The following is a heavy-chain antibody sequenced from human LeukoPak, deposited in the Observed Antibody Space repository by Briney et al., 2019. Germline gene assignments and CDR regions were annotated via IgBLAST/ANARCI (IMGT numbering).Heavy chain of an antibody. CDR2: IGAYNGNT. J-gene: IGHJ3*02. CDR3: ARHRSPVLSYYYGSGIINDACDI. CDR1: GYTFSSYG. D-gene: IGHD3-10*01. Sequence: ASVKVSRKASGYTFSSYGISWVRLAPGQGLEWMGWIGAYNGNTNYYQKPQGRVTMTTETSTSTAQMELRSLRSDDTAVYYCARHRSPVLSYYYGSGIINDACDIWGQGTMVTVSS. V-gene: IGHV1-18*01.